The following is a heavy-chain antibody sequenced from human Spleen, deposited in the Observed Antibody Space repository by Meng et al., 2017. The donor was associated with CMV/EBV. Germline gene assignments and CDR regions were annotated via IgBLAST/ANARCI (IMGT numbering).Heavy chain of an antibody. D-gene: IGHD6-19*01. V-gene: IGHV4-34*01. CDR1: GGSISSYY. CDR3: AKGQWLVPFDY. J-gene: IGHJ4*02. Sequence: QGQLQESGPGLVKPSETLSLTCTVSGGSISSYYWTWIRQPPGKGLEWIGEINHSGSANYNPSLKSRVTISVDMSKNQFSLKLTSVTAADTAVYYCAKGQWLVPFDYWGQGTLVTVSS. CDR2: INHSGSA.